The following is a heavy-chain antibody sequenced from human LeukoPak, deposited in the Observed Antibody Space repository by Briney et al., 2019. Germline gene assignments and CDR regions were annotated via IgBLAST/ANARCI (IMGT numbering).Heavy chain of an antibody. Sequence: PGGSLRLSCAASGFTFSGSAMHWVRQASGKGLERVGRIRSKTNNYATAYAASVKGRFTISRDDSKNTAYLQMNSLKTEDTAVYYCTTQWGIVGATPADYWGQGTLVTVSS. V-gene: IGHV3-73*01. J-gene: IGHJ4*02. CDR1: GFTFSGSA. CDR2: IRSKTNNYAT. D-gene: IGHD1-26*01. CDR3: TTQWGIVGATPADY.